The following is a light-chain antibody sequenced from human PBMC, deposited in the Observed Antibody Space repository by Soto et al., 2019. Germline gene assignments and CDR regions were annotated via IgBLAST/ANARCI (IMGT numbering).Light chain of an antibody. CDR3: ATWADGLYGPV. V-gene: IGLV1-44*01. CDR1: SSNIGTNP. Sequence: QSVLTQPPSASGTPGQRVTISCYGSSSNIGTNPVQWYLQLPGTAPKLLIYSDNERPSGVPDRFSGPKAGTLASLAISGRQSEDEEDYHWATWADGLYGPVCGGGTKLTVL. CDR2: SDN. J-gene: IGLJ3*02.